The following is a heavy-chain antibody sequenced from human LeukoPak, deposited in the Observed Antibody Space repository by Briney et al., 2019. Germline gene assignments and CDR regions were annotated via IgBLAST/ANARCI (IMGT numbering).Heavy chain of an antibody. CDR3: ASINYDSSGSIYYYYMDV. CDR2: MNPNSGNT. J-gene: IGHJ6*03. V-gene: IGHV1-8*01. CDR1: GYTFTIYD. D-gene: IGHD3-22*01. Sequence: GASVTLSFTASGYTFTIYDINWVRQATGQGLEWMGWMNPNSGNTGYSQNFQGRVTITRNTSISTAYMELSSLRSEDAAVYYCASINYDSSGSIYYYYMDVWGKGTTVTISS.